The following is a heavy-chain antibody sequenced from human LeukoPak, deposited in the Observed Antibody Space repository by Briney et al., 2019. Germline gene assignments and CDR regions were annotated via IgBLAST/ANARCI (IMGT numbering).Heavy chain of an antibody. Sequence: GGSLRLSCAASGFTFSSYAMHWVRQAPGKGLEWVAIISYDGSNEYYADSVKGRFTISRDNSKNTLYLQMNSLRAEDTAVYYCARDRLIMGYCSSTSCSVSYFDYWGQGTLATVSS. CDR2: ISYDGSNE. D-gene: IGHD2-2*01. CDR3: ARDRLIMGYCSSTSCSVSYFDY. J-gene: IGHJ4*02. CDR1: GFTFSSYA. V-gene: IGHV3-30-3*01.